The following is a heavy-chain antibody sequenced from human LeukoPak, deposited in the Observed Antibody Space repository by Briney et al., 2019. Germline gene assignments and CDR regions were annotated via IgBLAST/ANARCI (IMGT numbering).Heavy chain of an antibody. CDR3: ARDRLTGCIPNPLDY. J-gene: IGHJ4*02. Sequence: GGPLRLSCAASGFTFSSYWMSWVRQAPGKGREWVANIKQDGSEKYYVDSVKGRFTISRDNAKNPLYLQMNSLRAEDTAVYYCARDRLTGCIPNPLDYWGQGTLVTVSS. CDR2: IKQDGSEK. V-gene: IGHV3-7*01. CDR1: GFTFSSYW. D-gene: IGHD7-27*01.